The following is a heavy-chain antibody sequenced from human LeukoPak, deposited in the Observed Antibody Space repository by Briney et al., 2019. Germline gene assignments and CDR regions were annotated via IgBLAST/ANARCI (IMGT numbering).Heavy chain of an antibody. V-gene: IGHV3-23*01. CDR3: AKSVGAYYYGMDV. CDR1: GFTFSSYA. CDR2: ISGSGSST. Sequence: GGSLRLSCAASGFTFSSYAVTWVRQALGKGLEWVSGISGSGSSTSYTESVKGRFTISRDISKNTLYLQMNSLRAEDTAVYYCAKSVGAYYYGMDVWGQGTTVTVSS. J-gene: IGHJ6*02.